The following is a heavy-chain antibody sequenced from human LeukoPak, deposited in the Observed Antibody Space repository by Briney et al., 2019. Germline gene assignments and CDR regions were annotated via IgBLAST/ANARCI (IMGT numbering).Heavy chain of an antibody. V-gene: IGHV3-53*01. D-gene: IGHD6-13*01. CDR1: GLTVSSNY. CDR2: INNGGST. J-gene: IGHJ5*02. CDR3: ARTGGYRFDP. Sequence: PGGSLRLSCAASGLTVSSNYMSWVRQAPGKGLEWVSGINNGGSTSYADSVKGRFTISRDNSKNTLYLQMNSLRAEDTAVYYCARTGGYRFDPWGQGTLVTVSP.